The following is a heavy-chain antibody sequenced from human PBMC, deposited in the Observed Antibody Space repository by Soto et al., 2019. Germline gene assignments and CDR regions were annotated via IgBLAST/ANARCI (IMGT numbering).Heavy chain of an antibody. CDR2: IYYSGST. Sequence: SETLSLTCTVSGGSISSYYWSWIRQPPGKGLEWIGYIYYSGSTNYNPSLKSRVTISVDTSKNQFSLKLSSVTAADTAVYYCARQKGDGYLYDAFDIWGQGTMVTVS. D-gene: IGHD5-12*01. V-gene: IGHV4-59*08. CDR1: GGSISSYY. CDR3: ARQKGDGYLYDAFDI. J-gene: IGHJ3*02.